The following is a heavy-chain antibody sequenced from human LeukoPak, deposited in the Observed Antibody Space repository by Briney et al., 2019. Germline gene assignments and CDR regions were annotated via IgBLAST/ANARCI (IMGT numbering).Heavy chain of an antibody. CDR3: ARAFEDIVATIGYYFDY. V-gene: IGHV3-7*01. J-gene: IGHJ4*02. D-gene: IGHD5-12*01. Sequence: PGGSLRLSCAASGFTFSNYWMSWVRQAPGKGLEWVANIKQDGSETYYVDSVTGRFTISRDNAKNSLSLQMNSLRAEDTAVYYCARAFEDIVATIGYYFDYWGQGTLVTVSS. CDR2: IKQDGSET. CDR1: GFTFSNYW.